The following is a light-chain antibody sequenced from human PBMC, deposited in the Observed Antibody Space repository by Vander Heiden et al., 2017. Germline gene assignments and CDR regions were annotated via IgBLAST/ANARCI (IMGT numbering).Light chain of an antibody. Sequence: QSALTQPASVSGSPGQSITISCTGTSSDDAGYDYVSWYQQHPGKAPRLMIYEVSNRPSGVSNRFSGSKSGNTASLTISGLQAEDEADYYCTSYRSSTTGVFGTGTKVTVL. CDR3: TSYRSSTTGV. J-gene: IGLJ1*01. CDR1: SSDDAGYDY. CDR2: EVS. V-gene: IGLV2-14*01.